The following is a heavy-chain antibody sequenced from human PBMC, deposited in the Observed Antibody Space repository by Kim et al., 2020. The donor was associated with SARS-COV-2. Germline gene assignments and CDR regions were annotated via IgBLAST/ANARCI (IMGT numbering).Heavy chain of an antibody. CDR3: AREKGGVAATNLFDY. Sequence: QKFQGRVTITADKSTSTAYMELSSLRSEDTAVYYCAREKGGVAATNLFDYWGQGTLVTVSS. V-gene: IGHV1-69*04. J-gene: IGHJ4*02. D-gene: IGHD2-15*01.